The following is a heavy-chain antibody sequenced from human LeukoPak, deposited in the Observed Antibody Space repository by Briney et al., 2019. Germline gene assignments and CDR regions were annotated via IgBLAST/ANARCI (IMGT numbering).Heavy chain of an antibody. V-gene: IGHV1-18*01. Sequence: GASVKFSCKASGYTFTSYAISWVRQAPGQGLEWMGWISVFNGNTNYAHSLQGRVTMTTDTSTSTAYMELRSLRSDDTAVYYCATICTTTSCSVDYWGQGTLVTVSS. CDR3: ATICTTTSCSVDY. J-gene: IGHJ4*02. D-gene: IGHD2-2*01. CDR2: ISVFNGNT. CDR1: GYTFTSYA.